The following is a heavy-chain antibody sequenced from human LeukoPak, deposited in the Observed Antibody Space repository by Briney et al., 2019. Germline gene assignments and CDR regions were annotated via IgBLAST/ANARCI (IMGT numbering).Heavy chain of an antibody. D-gene: IGHD2-15*01. CDR2: INPNSGGT. CDR1: GYTLAAYY. J-gene: IGHJ5*02. CDR3: ARGYCSGGTCYLVENWLDP. Sequence: ASVKVSXKASGYTLAAYYIYWVRQAPGQGLEWMGRINPNSGGTDYAQNFQGRVTMARDTSISTAYMELSRLRSDDTAVYYCARGYCSGGTCYLVENWLDPWGQGTLVTVSS. V-gene: IGHV1-2*06.